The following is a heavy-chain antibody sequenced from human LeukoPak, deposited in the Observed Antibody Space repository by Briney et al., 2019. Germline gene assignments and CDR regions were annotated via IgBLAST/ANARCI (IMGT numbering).Heavy chain of an antibody. CDR3: ARVEDSSGYYYFDY. CDR1: GGSISSSSYY. D-gene: IGHD3-22*01. J-gene: IGHJ4*02. V-gene: IGHV4-61*01. Sequence: SETLSLTCTVSGGSISSSSYYWSWIRQPPGKGLEWIGYIYYSGSTNYNPSLKSRVTISVDTSKNQFSLKLSSVTAADTAVYYCARVEDSSGYYYFDYWGQGTLVTVSS. CDR2: IYYSGST.